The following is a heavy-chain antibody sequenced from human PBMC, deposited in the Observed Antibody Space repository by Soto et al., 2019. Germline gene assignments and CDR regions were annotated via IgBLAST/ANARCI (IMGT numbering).Heavy chain of an antibody. J-gene: IGHJ4*02. CDR1: GFTFSSYG. Sequence: QVQLVESGGGVVQPGRSLRLSCAASGFTFSSYGMHWVRQAPGKGLEWVAVILYDGSNKYYADSVKGRFTISRDNSKNTLYLQMNSLRAEDTAVYYCVSDRGYGHASVPYSWGQGTLVSVSS. CDR3: VSDRGYGHASVPYS. D-gene: IGHD5-18*01. CDR2: ILYDGSNK. V-gene: IGHV3-30*03.